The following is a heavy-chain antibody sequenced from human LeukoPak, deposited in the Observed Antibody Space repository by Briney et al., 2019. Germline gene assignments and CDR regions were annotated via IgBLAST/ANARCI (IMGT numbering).Heavy chain of an antibody. V-gene: IGHV4-34*01. CDR3: AIAAYNYYYYYMDV. CDR2: INHSGST. J-gene: IGHJ6*03. CDR1: DGSFSGHY. D-gene: IGHD2-2*01. Sequence: PSETLALTCAVYDGSFSGHYWSWIRQPPGKGLEWIGEINHSGSTNYNPSLKSRVTISVDTSKNQFSLKLSSVTAADTAVYYCAIAAYNYYYYYMDVWGKGTTVTVSS.